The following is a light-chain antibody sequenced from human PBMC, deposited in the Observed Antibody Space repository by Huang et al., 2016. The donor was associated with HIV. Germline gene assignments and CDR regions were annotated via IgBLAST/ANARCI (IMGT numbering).Light chain of an antibody. CDR3: QKYNMAPYT. Sequence: DIQMTQSPSSLSASVGDRVTITCRASQGISYYLAWYQQKPGKIPKLLISGASTLHSGVPSRFSGGGSGTDVALTISGLQPEDVATYFCQKYNMAPYTFGQGTKLDIK. V-gene: IGKV1-27*01. CDR1: QGISYY. J-gene: IGKJ2*01. CDR2: GAS.